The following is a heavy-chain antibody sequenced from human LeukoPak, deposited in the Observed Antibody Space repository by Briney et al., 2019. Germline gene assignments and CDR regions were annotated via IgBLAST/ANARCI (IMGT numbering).Heavy chain of an antibody. CDR2: ISGGGDTT. Sequence: GGSLRLSCAASGFTFSSYAMNWVRQAPGKGLEWVSGISGGGDTTFYADSVKGRFTISRNNSKNTRYLHMNSLRAEDTAVYYCEKLRSSSSSDAFDIWGQGKMVTVSS. V-gene: IGHV3-23*01. CDR3: EKLRSSSSSDAFDI. J-gene: IGHJ3*02. D-gene: IGHD2-2*01. CDR1: GFTFSSYA.